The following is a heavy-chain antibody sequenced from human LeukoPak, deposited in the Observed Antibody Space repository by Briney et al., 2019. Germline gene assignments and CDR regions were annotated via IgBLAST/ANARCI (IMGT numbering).Heavy chain of an antibody. V-gene: IGHV3-30*04. CDR1: GFTFSSYA. CDR2: ISYDGSNK. J-gene: IGHJ3*02. Sequence: GGSLRLSCAASGFTFSSYAMHWVRQAPGKGLEWVAVISYDGSNKYYADSVKGRFTTSRDNSKNTLYLQMNSLRAEDTAVYYCAKVGGGMAPIWGQGTMVTVSS. CDR3: AKVGGGMAPI. D-gene: IGHD4-23*01.